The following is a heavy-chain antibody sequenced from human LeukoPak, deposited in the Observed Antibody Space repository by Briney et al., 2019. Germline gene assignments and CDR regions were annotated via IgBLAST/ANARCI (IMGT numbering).Heavy chain of an antibody. J-gene: IGHJ4*02. CDR3: ARVAEAAAFDS. CDR2: ITSRGTT. CDR1: GFTFSHYG. D-gene: IGHD6-13*01. Sequence: PGGTLRLSCAASGFTFSHYGMNWVRQAPGKGLEWVSGITSRGTTYYAESVKVRFTISRDNAKNSLYLQMNSLKPEDTAVYYCARVAEAAAFDSWGEGTLVTVSS. V-gene: IGHV3-69-1*01.